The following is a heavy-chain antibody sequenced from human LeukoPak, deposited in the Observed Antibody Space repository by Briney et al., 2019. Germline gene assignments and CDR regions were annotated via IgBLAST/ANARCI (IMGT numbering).Heavy chain of an antibody. Sequence: SETLSLTCTVSGGSLSSSYWSWIRQPPGKGLEWIGYIYYSGSTNYNPSLKSRVTISVDTSKNQFSLKLSSVTAADTAVYYCARRPVPAHFDYWGQGTLVTVSS. V-gene: IGHV4-59*08. D-gene: IGHD2-2*01. J-gene: IGHJ4*02. CDR2: IYYSGST. CDR3: ARRPVPAHFDY. CDR1: GGSLSSSY.